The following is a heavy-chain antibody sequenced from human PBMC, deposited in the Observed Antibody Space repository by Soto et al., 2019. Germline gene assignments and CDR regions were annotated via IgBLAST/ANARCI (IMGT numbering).Heavy chain of an antibody. V-gene: IGHV1-3*01. J-gene: IGHJ5*02. D-gene: IGHD3-9*01. CDR3: ARDLDDILTGPNFDP. CDR2: INAYNGNT. CDR1: GYTFISYG. Sequence: ASVKVSCKASGYTFISYGIHWVRQAPGQRLEWMGWINAYNGNTKYSQKFQDRVTFTRDTSASTAYMELSSLTSGDAAFFYCARDLDDILTGPNFDPWGQGTLVTVS.